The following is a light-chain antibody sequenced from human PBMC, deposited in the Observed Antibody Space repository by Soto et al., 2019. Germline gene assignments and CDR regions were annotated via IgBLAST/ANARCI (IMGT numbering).Light chain of an antibody. CDR2: TSG. Sequence: IHMTQSPSSLSASVGDRITVTCRASQRITTYVNWYQLKPGEAPKLLISTSGTLQRGVPSRFSGSGSGTDFTLTITGLQHADFANYFCQQTYSTPYTFGQGTKLEIK. V-gene: IGKV1-39*01. CDR1: QRITTY. J-gene: IGKJ2*01. CDR3: QQTYSTPYT.